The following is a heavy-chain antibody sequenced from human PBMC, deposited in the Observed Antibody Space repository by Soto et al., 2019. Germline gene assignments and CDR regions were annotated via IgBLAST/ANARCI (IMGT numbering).Heavy chain of an antibody. CDR1: GGSISSGGYY. D-gene: IGHD2-15*01. CDR2: IYYSGST. V-gene: IGHV4-31*03. J-gene: IGHJ4*02. CDR3: ARLCSGGSCYWNFDY. Sequence: QVQLQESGPGLVKPSQTLSLTCTVSGGSISSGGYYWSWIRQHPGKGLEWIGYIYYSGSTYYNPSLLSRVTISVDTSKNQFSLKLSSVTAADTAVYYCARLCSGGSCYWNFDYWGQGTLVTVSS.